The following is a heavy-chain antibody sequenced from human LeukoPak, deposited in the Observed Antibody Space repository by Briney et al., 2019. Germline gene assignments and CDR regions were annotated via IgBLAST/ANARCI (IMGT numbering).Heavy chain of an antibody. D-gene: IGHD3-10*01. CDR2: ISGSGGST. Sequence: PGGSLRPSCAASGFTFSSYAMSWVRQTPGKGLEWVSAISGSGGSTYYADSVKGRFTISRDNSKNTLYLQMNSLRAEDTAVYYCARLLEVRGVTYDYWGQGTLVTVSS. J-gene: IGHJ4*02. V-gene: IGHV3-23*01. CDR1: GFTFSSYA. CDR3: ARLLEVRGVTYDY.